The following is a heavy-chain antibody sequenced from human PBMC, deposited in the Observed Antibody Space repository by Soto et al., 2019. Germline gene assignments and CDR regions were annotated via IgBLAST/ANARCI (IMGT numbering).Heavy chain of an antibody. J-gene: IGHJ4*02. Sequence: ASVKVSCKASGDTFTDYYIHWVGQAPGQGLEWMGTVNPSGGHTTYAQHFLGRVTMTRDTSTSTLYMELTSLTSDDTAIYYCARGGHVVVVTAALDYWGQGTLVTVSS. CDR1: GDTFTDYY. V-gene: IGHV1-46*01. CDR2: VNPSGGHT. D-gene: IGHD2-21*02. CDR3: ARGGHVVVVTAALDY.